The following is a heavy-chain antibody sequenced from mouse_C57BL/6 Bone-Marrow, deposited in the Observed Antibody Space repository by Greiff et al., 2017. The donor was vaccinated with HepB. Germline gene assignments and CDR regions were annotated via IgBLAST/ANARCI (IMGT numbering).Heavy chain of an antibody. CDR2: IDPSDSET. D-gene: IGHD1-1*01. CDR3: ARDYYGSSRYYYAMDY. J-gene: IGHJ4*01. Sequence: QVQLQQPGAELVRPGSSVKLSCKASGYTFTSYWMHWVKQRPIQGLEWIGNIDPSDSETHYNQKFKDKATLTVDKSSSTAYMQLSSLTSEDSAVYYCARDYYGSSRYYYAMDYWGQGTSVTVSS. CDR1: GYTFTSYW. V-gene: IGHV1-52*01.